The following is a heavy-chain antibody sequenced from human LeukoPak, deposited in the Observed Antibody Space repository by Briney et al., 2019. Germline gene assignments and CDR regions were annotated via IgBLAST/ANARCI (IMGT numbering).Heavy chain of an antibody. D-gene: IGHD5-24*01. Sequence: GASVKVSCKASGYTFTGYYMHWVRQAPGQGLEWMGWINPNSDGTNYAQKFQGRVTMTRDTSISTAYMELSRLISDDTAVYYCARDRRRDGYNSFDYWAQGTLVTVSS. CDR1: GYTFTGYY. J-gene: IGHJ4*02. V-gene: IGHV1-2*02. CDR2: INPNSDGT. CDR3: ARDRRRDGYNSFDY.